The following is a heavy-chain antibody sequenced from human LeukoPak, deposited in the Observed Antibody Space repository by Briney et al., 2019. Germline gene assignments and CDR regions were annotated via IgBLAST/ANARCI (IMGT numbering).Heavy chain of an antibody. CDR3: AADDQQRLE. CDR1: GFTFTTYA. V-gene: IGHV1-58*02. D-gene: IGHD6-25*01. J-gene: IGHJ4*02. CDR2: IVVGSGKT. Sequence: SAVKVSCKTSGFTFTTYAMQGLRQARGQRLEWIGWIVVGSGKTDYAQKFQERVTITRDMSTSTAYMELASLRSEDTAVYYCAADDQQRLEWGQGTLVTVSS.